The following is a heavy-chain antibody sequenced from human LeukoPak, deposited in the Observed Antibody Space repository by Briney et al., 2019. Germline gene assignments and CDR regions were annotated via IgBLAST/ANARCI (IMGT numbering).Heavy chain of an antibody. Sequence: SETLSPTCTVSGGSISSSRYYWGWIRQPPGKGLEWIGSIYYSGSTYYNPSLKSRVTISVDTSKNQFSLKLSSVTAADTAVYYCARGAQVDGDQPPHFDYWGQGTLVTVSS. D-gene: IGHD2-21*01. CDR2: IYYSGST. CDR1: GGSISSSRYY. CDR3: ARGAQVDGDQPPHFDY. V-gene: IGHV4-39*07. J-gene: IGHJ4*02.